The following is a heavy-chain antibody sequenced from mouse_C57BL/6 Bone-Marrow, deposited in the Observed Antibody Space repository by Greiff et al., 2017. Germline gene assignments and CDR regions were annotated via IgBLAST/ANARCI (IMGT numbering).Heavy chain of an antibody. CDR2: IVPSDSYT. D-gene: IGHD5-1*01. J-gene: IGHJ2*01. Sequence: VQLQQPGAELVRPGTSVKLSCKASGYTFTSYWMHWVKQRPGQGLEWIGVIVPSDSYTNYNQKFKGKATLTVDTSSHTAYMQRSSLTCEDSAVYYCGPVPYYGDYWGQGTTLTVSS. CDR1: GYTFTSYW. CDR3: GPVPYYGDY. V-gene: IGHV1-59*01.